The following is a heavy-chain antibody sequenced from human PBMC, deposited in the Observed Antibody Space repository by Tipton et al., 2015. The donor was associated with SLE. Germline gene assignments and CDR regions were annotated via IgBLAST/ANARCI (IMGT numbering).Heavy chain of an antibody. CDR3: ARHGWQQLDRDGFDF. J-gene: IGHJ4*02. V-gene: IGHV4-39*01. CDR2: IYYSGST. CDR1: GGSISSSSYY. Sequence: LRLSCTVSGGSISSSSYYWGWIRQPPGKGLEWIGSIYYSGSTYYTPSLKSRVSISVDTSKTQFSLRLNSVTAADTAVFYCARHGWQQLDRDGFDFWGQGTLVTVSS. D-gene: IGHD6-13*01.